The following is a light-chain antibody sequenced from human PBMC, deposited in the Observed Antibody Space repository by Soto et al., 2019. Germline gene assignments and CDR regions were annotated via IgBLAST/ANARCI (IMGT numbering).Light chain of an antibody. J-gene: IGKJ2*01. CDR1: QSVSSN. CDR2: RTS. V-gene: IGKV3-15*01. Sequence: EIVMTQSPATLSLSPGERATLSCRASQSVSSNLAWYRQKPGQAPTLLIYRTSTRATGIPDRFGGSGSGTEFTLTISSLQSEDFAFYYCQQYNNWPYTFGQGTKLEIK. CDR3: QQYNNWPYT.